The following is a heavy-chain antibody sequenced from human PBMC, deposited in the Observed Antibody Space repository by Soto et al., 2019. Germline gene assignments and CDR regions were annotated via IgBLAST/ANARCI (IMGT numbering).Heavy chain of an antibody. Sequence: EVQLLESGGGLGQPGGSLRLSCAGSGFTFSRFAMSWVRQVPGKGLEWVSAISGSGQTTYYADSVKGRFTVSRDNSNNTLYLQMNCLRAEDTAVYYCAKDQRKPAIFGVVTLSWRQGTLVTVSS. D-gene: IGHD3-3*01. J-gene: IGHJ4*02. V-gene: IGHV3-23*01. CDR1: GFTFSRFA. CDR2: ISGSGQTT. CDR3: AKDQRKPAIFGVVTLS.